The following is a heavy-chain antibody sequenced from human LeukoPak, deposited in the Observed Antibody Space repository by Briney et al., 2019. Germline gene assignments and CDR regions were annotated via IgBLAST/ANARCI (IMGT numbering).Heavy chain of an antibody. CDR1: GYSYITFG. Sequence: GASEKVSFNASGYSYITFGISLVRQAPGQGLQWMGRISVYNGDTDFTQNFQDRITMTRNTSTKTAYLELKSMRSDDTAMYYCVFRAIIPSYMDYWGQGTLVTVSS. CDR2: ISVYNGDT. CDR3: VFRAIIPSYMDY. J-gene: IGHJ4*02. D-gene: IGHD3-16*02. V-gene: IGHV1-18*01.